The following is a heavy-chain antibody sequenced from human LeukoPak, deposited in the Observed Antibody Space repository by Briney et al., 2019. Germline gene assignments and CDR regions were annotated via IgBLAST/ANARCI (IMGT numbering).Heavy chain of an antibody. Sequence: SETLSLTCTVSGDSIRNFYWTWIRQPPGKGLEWIGYMFYRGNTNYNPSLKNRVTISVDTSKNQFSLKMSSVTAADTAMYYCATGIYGISAAGDYYFNYWGQGTLVTVSS. J-gene: IGHJ4*02. CDR3: ATGIYGISAAGDYYFNY. CDR1: GDSIRNFY. D-gene: IGHD6-13*01. V-gene: IGHV4-59*01. CDR2: MFYRGNT.